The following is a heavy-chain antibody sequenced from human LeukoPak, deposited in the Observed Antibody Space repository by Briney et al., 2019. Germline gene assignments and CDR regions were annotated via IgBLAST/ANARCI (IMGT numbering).Heavy chain of an antibody. J-gene: IGHJ3*02. Sequence: GGSLRLSCAASGFTFSSYAMSWVRQAPGKGLEWVSATSGSGGSTYYADSVKGRFTISRDNSKNTLYLQMNSLRAEDTAVYYCAKSTVVVVAATLLGAFDIWGQGTMVTVSS. CDR2: TSGSGGST. D-gene: IGHD2-15*01. V-gene: IGHV3-23*01. CDR1: GFTFSSYA. CDR3: AKSTVVVVAATLLGAFDI.